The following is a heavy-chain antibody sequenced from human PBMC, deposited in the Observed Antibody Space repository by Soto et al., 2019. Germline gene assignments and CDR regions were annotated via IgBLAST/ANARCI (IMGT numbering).Heavy chain of an antibody. CDR3: ARSVNTALVRGIDS. CDR2: IYFTGYT. J-gene: IGHJ4*02. D-gene: IGHD5-18*01. CDR1: GGSVSSGSYY. Sequence: SETLSLTCTVSGGSVSSGSYYWSWIRQPPGKGLEWIGYIYFTGYTYYTPSLKSRVAFSIETSKRQFSLRLTSVTAADTAIYYCARSVNTALVRGIDSWGQGTLVTVSS. V-gene: IGHV4-61*01.